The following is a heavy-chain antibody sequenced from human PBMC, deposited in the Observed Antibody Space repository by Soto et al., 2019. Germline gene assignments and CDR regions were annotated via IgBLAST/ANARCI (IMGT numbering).Heavy chain of an antibody. D-gene: IGHD5-18*01. J-gene: IGHJ4*02. CDR2: IYQTGST. Sequence: PSETLYLTCAVSGGSISSSTWWSWVRQPPGKGLEWIGEIYQTGSTNYNPSLKSRVTISVDKSKNQFSLKLNSVTAADTAVYFCARAMVTIGYWGQGTLVTVSS. CDR3: ARAMVTIGY. V-gene: IGHV4-4*02. CDR1: GGSISSSTW.